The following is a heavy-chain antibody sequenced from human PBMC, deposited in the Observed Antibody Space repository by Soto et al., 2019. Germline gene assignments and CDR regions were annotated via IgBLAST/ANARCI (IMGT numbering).Heavy chain of an antibody. CDR1: GGSISSYY. CDR2: IYYSGST. CDR3: ARGEKYYYDSSGHYDY. D-gene: IGHD3-22*01. V-gene: IGHV4-59*01. Sequence: TSETLSLTCTVSGGSISSYYWSWIRQPPGKGLEWIGYIYYSGSTNYNPSLKSRVTISVDTSKNQFSLKLSSVTAADTAVYYCARGEKYYYDSSGHYDYWGQGTLVTVS. J-gene: IGHJ4*02.